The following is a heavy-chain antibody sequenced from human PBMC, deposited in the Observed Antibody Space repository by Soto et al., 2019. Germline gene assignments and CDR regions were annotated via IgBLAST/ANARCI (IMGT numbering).Heavy chain of an antibody. V-gene: IGHV3-48*02. CDR1: GFSLSVYA. D-gene: IGHD3-3*01. CDR3: ARIKLVEWFFINVDVYDMDV. CDR2: ISSDSRTI. Sequence: PGGSLGLSCVASGFSLSVYAVNWVRQAPRKGLERVSFISSDSRTIYYADSVEGRFTVSRDNARNSVSLQMDSLRDEDAAVYYCARIKLVEWFFINVDVYDMDVWGQGTPVTVSS. J-gene: IGHJ6*02.